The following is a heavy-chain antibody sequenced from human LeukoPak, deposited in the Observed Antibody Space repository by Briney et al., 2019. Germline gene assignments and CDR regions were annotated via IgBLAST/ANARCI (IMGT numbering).Heavy chain of an antibody. CDR3: ARDTVGDSSGYFYY. V-gene: IGHV1-18*01. Sequence: ASVKVSCTASGYTFTSYGISWVRQAPGQGLEWMGWISAYNGNTNYAQKLQGRVTMTTDTSTSTAYMELRSLRSDDTAVYYCARDTVGDSSGYFYYWGQGTLVTVSS. J-gene: IGHJ4*02. CDR1: GYTFTSYG. D-gene: IGHD3-22*01. CDR2: ISAYNGNT.